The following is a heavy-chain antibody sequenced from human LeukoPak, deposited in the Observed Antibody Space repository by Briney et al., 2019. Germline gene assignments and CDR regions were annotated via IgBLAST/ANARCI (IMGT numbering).Heavy chain of an antibody. V-gene: IGHV1-46*01. J-gene: IGHJ4*02. CDR2: INPSGGTT. CDR1: GYIFTTYF. Sequence: ASVKVSCKASGYIFTTYFMHWVRQAPGQGLEWLGFINPSGGTTGYSQKFQGRVTMTRDTSTNKVYMSLSSLRSEDTAVYYCARVRGHGDVIDSWGQGTLVTVSS. CDR3: ARVRGHGDVIDS. D-gene: IGHD3-10*01.